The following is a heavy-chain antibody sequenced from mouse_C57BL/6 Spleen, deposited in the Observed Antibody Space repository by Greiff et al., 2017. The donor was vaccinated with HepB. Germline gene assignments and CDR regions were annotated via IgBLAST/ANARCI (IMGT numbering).Heavy chain of an antibody. CDR2: IYPGDGDT. CDR3: ARDDSNYGY. D-gene: IGHD2-5*01. Sequence: VQVVESGPELVKPGASVKISCKASGYAFSSSWMNWVKQRPGKGLEWIGRIYPGDGDTNYNGKFKGKATLTADKSSSTAYMQLSSLTSEDSAVYFCARDDSNYGYWGQGTTLTVSS. CDR1: GYAFSSSW. V-gene: IGHV1-82*01. J-gene: IGHJ2*01.